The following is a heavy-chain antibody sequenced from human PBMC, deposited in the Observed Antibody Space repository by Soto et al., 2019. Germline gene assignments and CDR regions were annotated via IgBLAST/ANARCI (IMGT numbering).Heavy chain of an antibody. Sequence: ASVKVSYKASGYTFTSYGISWVRQAPGQGLEWMGWISAYNGNTNYAQKLQGRVTMTTDTSTSTAYMELRSLRSDDTAVYYCARDRGITGTFRALQDWFDPWGQGTLVTVSS. CDR3: ARDRGITGTFRALQDWFDP. CDR1: GYTFTSYG. D-gene: IGHD1-7*01. J-gene: IGHJ5*02. CDR2: ISAYNGNT. V-gene: IGHV1-18*01.